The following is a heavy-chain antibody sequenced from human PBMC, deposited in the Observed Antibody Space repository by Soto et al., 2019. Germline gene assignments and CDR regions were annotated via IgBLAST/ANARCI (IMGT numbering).Heavy chain of an antibody. J-gene: IGHJ4*02. Sequence: PVGSLRLSCAASGFTFNNFWMYWVRQTPEKGLVWVSGINSDGTTTIYADSVKCRFTISRDNAKNTLYLQMNSLTVEDTAIYYCVRDIRWGQGTLVTVSS. CDR2: INSDGTTT. CDR3: VRDIR. V-gene: IGHV3-74*01. CDR1: GFTFNNFW.